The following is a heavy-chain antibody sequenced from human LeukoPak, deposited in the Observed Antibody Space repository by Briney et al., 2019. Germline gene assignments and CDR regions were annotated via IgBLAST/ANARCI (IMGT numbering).Heavy chain of an antibody. CDR3: ARGYGSLPGWFDP. D-gene: IGHD3-10*01. CDR2: IIPIFGTA. V-gene: IGHV1-69*13. CDR1: GGTFSSYA. Sequence: SVKVSCKAPGGTFSSYAISWVRQAPGQGLEWMGGIIPIFGTANYAQKFQGRVTITADESTSTAYMELSSLRSEDTAVYYCARGYGSLPGWFDPWGQGTLVTVSS. J-gene: IGHJ5*02.